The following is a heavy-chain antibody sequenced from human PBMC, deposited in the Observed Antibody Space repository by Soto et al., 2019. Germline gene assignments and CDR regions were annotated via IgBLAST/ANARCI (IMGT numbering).Heavy chain of an antibody. V-gene: IGHV4-59*01. D-gene: IGHD3-9*01. CDR2: IYYSGST. CDR1: GGSISSYY. CDR3: ARERGVVVPAAKFVYDILTGYYTAGYMDV. Sequence: QVQLQESGPGLVKPSETLSLTCTVSGGSISSYYWSWIRQPPGKGLGWIGYIYYSGSTNYNPSLKSRVTISVDTSKNQSSLKLSSVTAADTAVYYCARERGVVVPAAKFVYDILTGYYTAGYMDVWGKGTTVTVSS. J-gene: IGHJ6*03.